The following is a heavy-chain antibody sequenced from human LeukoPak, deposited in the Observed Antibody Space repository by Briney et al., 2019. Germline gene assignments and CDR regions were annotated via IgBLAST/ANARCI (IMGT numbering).Heavy chain of an antibody. V-gene: IGHV3-21*01. CDR2: ISSSSSYI. D-gene: IGHD6-6*01. Sequence: GGSLRLSCAASGFTLSSYSMNWVRQAPGKGLEWVSSISSSSSYIYYADSVKGRFTISRDNAKNSLSLQMNSLRAEDTAVYYCARGLTSSMAAQTSRYFDLWGRGTLVTVSS. CDR1: GFTLSSYS. CDR3: ARGLTSSMAAQTSRYFDL. J-gene: IGHJ2*01.